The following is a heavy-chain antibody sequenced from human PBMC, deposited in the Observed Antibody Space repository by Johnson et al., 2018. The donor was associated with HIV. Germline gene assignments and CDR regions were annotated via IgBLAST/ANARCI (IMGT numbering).Heavy chain of an antibody. J-gene: IGHJ3*02. CDR1: GFTFDDYG. CDR2: IGTSGDP. D-gene: IGHD1-26*01. CDR3: ARDYREANAFDM. V-gene: IGHV3-66*03. Sequence: VQLVESGGGLIQPGGSLRLSCEASGFTFDDYGMSWVRQAPGKGLEWVSGIGTSGDPYSGSVQGRFTVSRDNSKNTLYLQMNSLRAEDTAVYYCARDYREANAFDMWGRGTKVTVSS.